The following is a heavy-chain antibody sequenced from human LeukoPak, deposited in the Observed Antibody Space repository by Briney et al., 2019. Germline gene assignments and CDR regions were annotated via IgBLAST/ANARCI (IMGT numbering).Heavy chain of an antibody. CDR2: ISSSSSYI. J-gene: IGHJ5*02. D-gene: IGHD2-15*01. CDR1: GFTFSSYS. CDR3: ARVGCSGGSCYPGNWFDP. Sequence: GGSLRLSCAASGFTFSSYSMNWVRQAPGKGLEWVSSISSSSSYIYYADSVKGRFTISRDNAKNSLYLQMNSLRAEDTAVYYCARVGCSGGSCYPGNWFDPWGQGTLVTVSS. V-gene: IGHV3-21*01.